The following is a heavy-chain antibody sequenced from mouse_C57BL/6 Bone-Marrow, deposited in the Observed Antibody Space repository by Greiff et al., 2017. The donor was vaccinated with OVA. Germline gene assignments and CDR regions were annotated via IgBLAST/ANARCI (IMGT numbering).Heavy chain of an antibody. CDR1: GYAFTSYT. CDR3: ARGYYFDY. V-gene: IGHV1-4*01. CDR2: IDPSSDYT. J-gene: IGHJ2*01. Sequence: QVQLKESGAELARPGASVKMSCKASGYAFTSYTMHWVKQRPGQGLEWIGYIDPSSDYTKYNQKFKDKATLTADESSSTAYMQLSSLTSEDSAVYYCARGYYFDYWGQGTTLTVSS.